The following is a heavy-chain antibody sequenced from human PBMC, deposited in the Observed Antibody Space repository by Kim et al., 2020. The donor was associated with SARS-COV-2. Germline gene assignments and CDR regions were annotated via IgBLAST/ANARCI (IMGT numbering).Heavy chain of an antibody. CDR3: AKVAVDHIAAAGSSDNYYYYYGMDV. CDR2: ISGDGGST. J-gene: IGHJ6*02. CDR1: GFTFDDYA. Sequence: GGSLRLSCAASGFTFDDYAMHWVRQAPGKGLEWVSLISGDGGSTYYADSVKGRFTISRDNSKNSLYLQMNSLRTEDTALYYCAKVAVDHIAAAGSSDNYYYYYGMDVWGQGTTVTVSS. D-gene: IGHD6-13*01. V-gene: IGHV3-43*02.